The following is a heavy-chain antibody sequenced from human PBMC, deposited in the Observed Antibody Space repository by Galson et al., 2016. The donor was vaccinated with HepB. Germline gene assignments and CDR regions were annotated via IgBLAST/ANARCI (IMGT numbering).Heavy chain of an antibody. CDR1: GFTFSNYA. CDR2: ISSRGITT. V-gene: IGHV3-23*01. J-gene: IGHJ4*02. Sequence: SLRLSCAASGFTFSNYAMTWVRQPPGKRLEWVSAISSRGITTYYADSVKGRFTVSRDNSKNTLFLQLNSLRAEDTAVYYCAKDFGSSGYYQLFEYWGQGTLVVVSS. CDR3: AKDFGSSGYYQLFEY. D-gene: IGHD3-22*01.